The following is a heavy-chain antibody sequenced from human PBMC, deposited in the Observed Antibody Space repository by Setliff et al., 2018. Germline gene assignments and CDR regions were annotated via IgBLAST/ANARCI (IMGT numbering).Heavy chain of an antibody. CDR3: AREMPVVSLFDY. CDR2: IKQDGSEK. CDR1: GFTFSSYW. Sequence: LRLSCAASGFTFSSYWMTWVRQAPGKGLEWVANIKQDGSEKYYMDSVKGRFTISRNNAKSSVYLQMNSLRADDTAVYYCAREMPVVSLFDYWGQGTLVTVSS. V-gene: IGHV3-7*01. J-gene: IGHJ4*02. D-gene: IGHD3-22*01.